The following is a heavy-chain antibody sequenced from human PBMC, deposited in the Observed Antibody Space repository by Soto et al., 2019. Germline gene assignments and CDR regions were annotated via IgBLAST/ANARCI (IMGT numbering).Heavy chain of an antibody. CDR1: GFTFSTYG. Sequence: QVHLVESGGGVVQPGGSLRLSWAASGFTFSTYGMHWVRQAPGKGLEWVAVISYDGSNQYYADSVKGRFTISRDNSKNSXXLQMNRPRADDKAVYYCAKDRKGVGTGSSYYGLDVWGQGTTVTVSS. CDR2: ISYDGSNQ. D-gene: IGHD1-1*01. J-gene: IGHJ6*02. V-gene: IGHV3-30*18. CDR3: AKDRKGVGTGSSYYGLDV.